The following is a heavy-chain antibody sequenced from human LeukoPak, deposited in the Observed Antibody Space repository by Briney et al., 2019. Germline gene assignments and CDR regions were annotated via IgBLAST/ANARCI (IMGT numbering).Heavy chain of an antibody. J-gene: IGHJ4*02. CDR1: GFSFSGHW. D-gene: IGHD6-6*01. CDR2: ISPTGSTT. V-gene: IGHV3-74*01. CDR3: ARGPNSNWSGLDF. Sequence: GGSLRLSCTASGFSFSGHWMHWARQLPGKGLVWVSRISPTGSTTSYADSVKGRFTVSRDNAKNTLYLQVNNLRAEDTAVYYCARGPNSNWSGLDFWGQGPLLPVPS.